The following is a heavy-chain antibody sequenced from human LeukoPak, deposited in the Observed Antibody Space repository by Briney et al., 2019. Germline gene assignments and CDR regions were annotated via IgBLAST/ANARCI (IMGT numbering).Heavy chain of an antibody. CDR2: IGSAGDT. Sequence: PGGSLRLSCAASGFTFSSYDMHWVRQVTGKGLEWVSGIGSAGDTYYPDSVKGRFTISRDNAKNSLYLQMNSLRAEDTAVYCCAKDGTAVAGYYMDVWGKGTTVTVSS. J-gene: IGHJ6*03. CDR1: GFTFSSYD. D-gene: IGHD6-19*01. CDR3: AKDGTAVAGYYMDV. V-gene: IGHV3-13*01.